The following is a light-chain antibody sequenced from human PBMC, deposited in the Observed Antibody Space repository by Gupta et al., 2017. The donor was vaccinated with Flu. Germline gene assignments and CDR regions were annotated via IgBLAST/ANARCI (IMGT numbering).Light chain of an antibody. CDR1: NIGSKS. J-gene: IGLJ1*01. CDR2: NDD. CDR3: QVWDATTDHRYV. Sequence: GQTARITCGGDNIGSKSVHWYQQKPGQAPVLVVYNDDDRPSGIPERFSGSNSGNTATLTITRVEAGDEADYYCQVWDATTDHRYVFGTGTKVTVL. V-gene: IGLV3-21*02.